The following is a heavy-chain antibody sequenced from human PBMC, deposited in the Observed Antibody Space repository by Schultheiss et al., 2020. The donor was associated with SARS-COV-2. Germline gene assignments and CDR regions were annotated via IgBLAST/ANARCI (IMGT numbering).Heavy chain of an antibody. J-gene: IGHJ4*02. CDR3: ARGSMAYCGGDCIDY. D-gene: IGHD2-21*02. CDR2: INHSGST. V-gene: IGHV4-34*01. CDR1: GGSFSGYY. Sequence: SETLSLTCAVYGGSFSGYYWSWIRQPPGKGLEWIGEINHSGSTNYNPSLKRRVSISIDTSKNQFSLKLISVTAADTAVYYCARGSMAYCGGDCIDYWGQGTLVTVSS.